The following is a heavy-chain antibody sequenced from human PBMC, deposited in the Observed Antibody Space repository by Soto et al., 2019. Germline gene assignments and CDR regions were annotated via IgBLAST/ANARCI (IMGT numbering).Heavy chain of an antibody. J-gene: IGHJ4*02. D-gene: IGHD6-19*01. Sequence: SETLSLTCAVYGGSFSGYYWSWIRQPPGKGLEWIGEINHSGSTNYNLSLKSRVTISVDTSKNQSSLKLSSVTAADTAVYYCAREAVAGPYYFDYWGQGTLVTVSS. V-gene: IGHV4-34*01. CDR2: INHSGST. CDR3: AREAVAGPYYFDY. CDR1: GGSFSGYY.